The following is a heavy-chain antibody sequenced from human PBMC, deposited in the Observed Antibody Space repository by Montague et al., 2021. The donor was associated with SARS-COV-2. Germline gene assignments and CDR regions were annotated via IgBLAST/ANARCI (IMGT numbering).Heavy chain of an antibody. Sequence: SETLSLTCSVSGDSFSHDFWTWVRQPPGKGLEWIGSISHSGGSKYNPSLKSRIALSLYTSANNLSFTLNSATAAASATDVCSRLTVITDTDGGWRPCCDTPTNHFSSMLTSVTAADAVNYGCGSRTVFEETWGGHLYWPDPWGQGALVTVSS. J-gene: IGHJ5*02. D-gene: IGHD3-22*01. CDR3: SRLTVITDTDGGWRPCCDTPTNHFSSMLTSVTAADAVNYGCGSRTVFEETWGGHLYWPDP. CDR1: GDSFSHDF. CDR2: ISHSGGS. V-gene: IGHV4-59*08.